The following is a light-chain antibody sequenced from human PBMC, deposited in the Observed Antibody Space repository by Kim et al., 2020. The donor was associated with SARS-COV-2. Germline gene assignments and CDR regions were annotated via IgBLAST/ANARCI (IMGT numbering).Light chain of an antibody. J-gene: IGKJ1*01. V-gene: IGKV1-5*03. CDR2: KAS. CDR3: QQYNSYPWT. Sequence: ASKGDRITSTCRASQSISSWLAWYQQKPGKPPKLQIYKASSLESGVPSRFSGSASGTEFTLTISSLQPDDFATYYCQQYNSYPWTFGQGTKVDIK. CDR1: QSISSW.